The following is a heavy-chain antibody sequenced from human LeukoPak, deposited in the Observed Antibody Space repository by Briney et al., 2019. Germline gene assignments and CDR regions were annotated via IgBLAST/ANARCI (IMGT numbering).Heavy chain of an antibody. Sequence: PSQTLSLTCTVSGGSISSGGYYWSWIRQPPGKGLEWIGYIYHSGSTYYNPSLKSRVTISVDRSKNQFSLKLSSVTAADTAVYYCARGHAYSTYYYYYMDVWGKGTTVTVSS. J-gene: IGHJ6*03. CDR2: IYHSGST. CDR3: ARGHAYSTYYYYYMDV. D-gene: IGHD2-15*01. V-gene: IGHV4-30-2*01. CDR1: GGSISSGGYY.